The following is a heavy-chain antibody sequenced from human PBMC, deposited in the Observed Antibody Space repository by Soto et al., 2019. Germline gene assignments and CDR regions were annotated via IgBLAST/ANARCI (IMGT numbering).Heavy chain of an antibody. V-gene: IGHV3-9*01. CDR1: GFTFDDYA. J-gene: IGHJ4*02. Sequence: EVQLVESGGGLVQPGRSLRLSCAASGFTFDDYAMHWVRQAPGKGLEWVSSISWHGGNKAYADSVKGRFTISRDNANSSLYLHVNSLTADDTALYYCVKDGDKAAIFPYFDHWGQGTLVTVYS. CDR3: VKDGDKAAIFPYFDH. CDR2: ISWHGGNK. D-gene: IGHD6-13*01.